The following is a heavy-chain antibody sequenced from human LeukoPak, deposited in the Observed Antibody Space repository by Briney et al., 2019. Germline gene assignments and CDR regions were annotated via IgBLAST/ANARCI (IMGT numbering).Heavy chain of an antibody. V-gene: IGHV3-74*01. CDR1: GFTFSAYW. CDR2: INSDGSIT. CDR3: ARDTAFDI. J-gene: IGHJ3*02. Sequence: PGGSLRLSCAASGFTFSAYWMHWVRQAPGKGLVRVSRINSDGSITNYADSVKGRFTISRDNAKNTLYLQMNSLRAEDTAVYYCARDTAFDIWGQGTMVTVSS.